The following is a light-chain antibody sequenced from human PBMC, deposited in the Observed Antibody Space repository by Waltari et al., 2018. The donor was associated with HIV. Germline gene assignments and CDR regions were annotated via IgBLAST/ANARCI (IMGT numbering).Light chain of an antibody. CDR1: TLPKNI. CDR3: QSADSSGTS. V-gene: IGLV3-25*03. Sequence: SDAVTQTPSVSVSPGQTARITCFGETLPKNIVYWYQQKPGQAPVVVIYKYNERPSGIPERFSGSSSGTRATLTISGVQAEDESDYYCQSADSSGTSFGGGTKLTVL. J-gene: IGLJ2*01. CDR2: KYN.